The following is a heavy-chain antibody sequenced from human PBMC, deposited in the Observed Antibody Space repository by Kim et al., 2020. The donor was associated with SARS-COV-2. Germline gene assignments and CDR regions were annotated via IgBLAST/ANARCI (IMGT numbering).Heavy chain of an antibody. Sequence: GGSLRLSCAASGFTFDDYAMHWVRQAPGKGLEWVSLISGDGGSTYYADSVKGRFTISRDNSKNSLYLQMNSLRTEDTALYYCANGPTLLWFGEKKGWEYWGQGTLVTVSS. CDR1: GFTFDDYA. CDR3: ANGPTLLWFGEKKGWEY. V-gene: IGHV3-43*02. D-gene: IGHD3-10*01. J-gene: IGHJ4*02. CDR2: ISGDGGST.